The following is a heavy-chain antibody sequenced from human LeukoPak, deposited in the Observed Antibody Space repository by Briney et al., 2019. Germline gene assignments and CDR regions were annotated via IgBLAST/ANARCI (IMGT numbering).Heavy chain of an antibody. D-gene: IGHD3-10*01. Sequence: SETLSLTCTVSGGSVSSGSYYWSWIRQPPGKGLEWIGYIYYSGSTNYNPSLKRRVPISVDTSKNQFSLKLSSVTAADTAVYYCASFARVRGVIIPDYWGQGTLVTVSS. J-gene: IGHJ4*02. V-gene: IGHV4-61*01. CDR1: GGSVSSGSYY. CDR2: IYYSGST. CDR3: ASFARVRGVIIPDY.